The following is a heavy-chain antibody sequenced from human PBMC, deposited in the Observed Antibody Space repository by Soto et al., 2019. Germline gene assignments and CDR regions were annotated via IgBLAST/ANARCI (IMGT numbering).Heavy chain of an antibody. V-gene: IGHV1-2*04. Sequence: QVQLVQSGAEVKKPGASVKVSCKASGYTFTGYYMHWVRQAPGQGLEWMGWINPNSGGTNYAQKFQGWVTMTREPSISTANMELSRLKSADTAVYYCARSKTRHYYYYMDVWGKGTTVTVSS. CDR3: ARSKTRHYYYYMDV. CDR1: GYTFTGYY. J-gene: IGHJ6*03. CDR2: INPNSGGT.